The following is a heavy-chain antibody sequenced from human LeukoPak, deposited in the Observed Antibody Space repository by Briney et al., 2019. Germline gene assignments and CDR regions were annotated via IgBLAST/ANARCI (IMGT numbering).Heavy chain of an antibody. J-gene: IGHJ4*02. CDR2: INPSGGST. D-gene: IGHD3-22*01. CDR3: ARASDSSGYYAPQHYFDY. Sequence: ASVKVPCKASGYTFTTYYMHWVRQAPGQGLEWMGIINPSGGSTSYAQKFQGRVTMTRDTSTSTVYMALSSLRSEDTAVYYCARASDSSGYYAPQHYFDYWGQGTPVTVSS. CDR1: GYTFTTYY. V-gene: IGHV1-46*03.